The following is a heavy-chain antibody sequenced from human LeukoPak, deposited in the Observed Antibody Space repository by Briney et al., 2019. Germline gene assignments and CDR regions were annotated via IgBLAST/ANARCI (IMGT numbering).Heavy chain of an antibody. Sequence: GGFLRLSCAASGFTFSSYGMHWVRQAPGKGLEWVAVISYDGSNKYYADSVKGRFTISRDNSKNTLYLQMNSLRAEDTAVYYCAKDGTVTTGGMGYWGQGTLVTVSS. CDR1: GFTFSSYG. CDR3: AKDGTVTTGGMGY. CDR2: ISYDGSNK. V-gene: IGHV3-30*18. J-gene: IGHJ4*02. D-gene: IGHD4-17*01.